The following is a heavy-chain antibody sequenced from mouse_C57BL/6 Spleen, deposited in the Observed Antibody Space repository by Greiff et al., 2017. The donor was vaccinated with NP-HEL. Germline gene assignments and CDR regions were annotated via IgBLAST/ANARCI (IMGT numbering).Heavy chain of an antibody. D-gene: IGHD1-1*01. Sequence: QVQLQQPGAVLVQPGASVKLCCKASGYTFTSYWMHWVKQRPGRGLERIGRIDPNSGVTKYIEKFKSKATMTVDNPSSTAYMQLSSLTSEESAVYCCAAMYYYGSSPIDYWGQGTSVAVST. CDR2: IDPNSGVT. CDR3: AAMYYYGSSPIDY. J-gene: IGHJ4*01. CDR1: GYTFTSYW. V-gene: IGHV1-72*01.